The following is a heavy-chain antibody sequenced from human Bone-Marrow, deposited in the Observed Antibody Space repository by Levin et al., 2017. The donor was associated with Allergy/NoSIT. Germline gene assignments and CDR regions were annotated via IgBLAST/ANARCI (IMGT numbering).Heavy chain of an antibody. Sequence: PGGSLRLSCAASGFTFSSYWMSWVRQAPGKGLEWVANIKQDGSEKYYVDSVKGRFTISRDNAKNSLYLQMNSLRAEDTAVYYCARDSGPSGGSCKRSSYYYYYGMDVWGQGTTVTVSS. CDR3: ARDSGPSGGSCKRSSYYYYYGMDV. J-gene: IGHJ6*02. CDR2: IKQDGSEK. CDR1: GFTFSSYW. D-gene: IGHD2-15*01. V-gene: IGHV3-7*04.